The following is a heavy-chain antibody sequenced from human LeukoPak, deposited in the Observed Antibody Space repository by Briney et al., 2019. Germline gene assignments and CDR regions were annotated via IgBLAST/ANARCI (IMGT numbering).Heavy chain of an antibody. J-gene: IGHJ4*02. CDR3: ARAFRWGNSNNDY. CDR2: ISSSGSTI. CDR1: GFTFSSYE. Sequence: GGSLRLSCAASGFTFSSYEMNWVRQAPGKGLEWVSYISSSGSTIYYADSVKGRFTISRDNAKNSLYLQMNSLRAEDTAVYYCARAFRWGNSNNDYWGQGTLVTVSS. D-gene: IGHD2-8*02. V-gene: IGHV3-48*03.